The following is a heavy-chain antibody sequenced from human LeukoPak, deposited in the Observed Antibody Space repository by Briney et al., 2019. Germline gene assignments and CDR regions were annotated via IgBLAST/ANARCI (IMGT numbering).Heavy chain of an antibody. J-gene: IGHJ5*02. CDR3: ARDRQGGLWFGESPWFDP. CDR2: IWYDGGNK. D-gene: IGHD3-10*01. CDR1: GFTFSSHG. V-gene: IGHV3-33*01. Sequence: PGGSLRLSCAASGFTFSSHGMHWVRQAPGKGLEWVAVIWYDGGNKYYADSVKGRFTISRDNSKNTLYLQMNSLRAEDTAVYYCARDRQGGLWFGESPWFDPWGQGTLVTVSS.